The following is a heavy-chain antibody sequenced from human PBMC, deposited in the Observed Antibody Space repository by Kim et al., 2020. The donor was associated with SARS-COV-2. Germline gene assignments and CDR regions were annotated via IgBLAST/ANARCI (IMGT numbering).Heavy chain of an antibody. CDR2: MNPNSGNT. V-gene: IGHV1-8*01. D-gene: IGHD3-10*01. CDR3: AREVPDRYYYYYGMDV. J-gene: IGHJ6*02. CDR1: GYTFTSYD. Sequence: ASVKVSCKASGYTFTSYDINWVRQATGQGLEWMGWMNPNSGNTGYAQKFQGRVTMTRNTSISTAYMELSSLRSEDTAVYYCAREVPDRYYYYYGMDVWGQGTTVTVSS.